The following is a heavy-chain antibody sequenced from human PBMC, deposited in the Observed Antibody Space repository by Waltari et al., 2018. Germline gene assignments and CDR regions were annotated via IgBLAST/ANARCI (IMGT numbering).Heavy chain of an antibody. CDR2: ISTDNGNT. CDR3: ARGRVGTFDY. J-gene: IGHJ4*02. CDR1: GYTFTTYG. D-gene: IGHD1-26*01. V-gene: IGHV1-18*01. Sequence: QVQLVQFGAEVKKPGSSVKVPCKASGYTFTTYGITWVRQAPGQGLEWMGWISTDNGNTNYAQKLQDRVIMTTDTSTSTAYMELRSLRSDDTAMYYCARGRVGTFDYWGQGTLVTVSS.